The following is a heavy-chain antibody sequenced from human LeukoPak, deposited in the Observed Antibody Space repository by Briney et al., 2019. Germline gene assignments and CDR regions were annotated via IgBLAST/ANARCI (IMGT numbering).Heavy chain of an antibody. CDR1: GFTFSSYA. V-gene: IGHV3-30-3*01. J-gene: IGHJ4*02. Sequence: GGSLRLSCGASGFTFSSYAMHWVRQAPGKGLEWVAVISYDGSNKYYADSVKGRFTISRDNSRNTMSLQLNSLRSEDTAIYYCARGFYSSAYWGQGTLVTVPS. CDR2: ISYDGSNK. D-gene: IGHD3-22*01. CDR3: ARGFYSSAY.